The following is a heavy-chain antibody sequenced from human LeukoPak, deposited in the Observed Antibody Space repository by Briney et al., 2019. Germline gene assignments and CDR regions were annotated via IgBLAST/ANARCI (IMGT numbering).Heavy chain of an antibody. Sequence: PSETLSLTCTVSGGSISSYYWSWIRQPPGKGLEWIGYVFYSGSTNYTPSLKSRVTMSIDTSKNQFSLKLTSVTAADTAVYYCAAGNWGYFDYWGQGTRVTVSS. CDR1: GGSISSYY. D-gene: IGHD7-27*01. CDR3: AAGNWGYFDY. V-gene: IGHV4-59*01. J-gene: IGHJ4*02. CDR2: VFYSGST.